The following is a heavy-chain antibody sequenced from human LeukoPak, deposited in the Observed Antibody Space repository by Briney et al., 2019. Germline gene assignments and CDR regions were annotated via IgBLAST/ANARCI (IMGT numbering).Heavy chain of an antibody. Sequence: GGSLRLSCAASGFTFDDYAMHWVRQAPGKGLEWVSGVSWNSGSIGYADSVKGRFTISRDNAKNSLYLQMNSLRAEDTALYYCAKGYSYGFGVNYFDYWGQGTLVTVSS. J-gene: IGHJ4*02. CDR3: AKGYSYGFGVNYFDY. CDR2: VSWNSGSI. CDR1: GFTFDDYA. V-gene: IGHV3-9*01. D-gene: IGHD5-18*01.